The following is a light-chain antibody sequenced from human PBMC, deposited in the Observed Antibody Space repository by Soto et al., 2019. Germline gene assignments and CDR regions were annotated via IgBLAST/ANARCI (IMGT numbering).Light chain of an antibody. Sequence: QSVLTQPASVSGSPGQSITISCTGTSSDVGGYNYVSWYQQHPGKAPKLMIYDVSNRPSGGSNRFSGSKSGNTASLTISGLQAEYEDDYYCSSYTSSSTYVFGTGTKLTVL. J-gene: IGLJ1*01. CDR1: SSDVGGYNY. V-gene: IGLV2-14*01. CDR2: DVS. CDR3: SSYTSSSTYV.